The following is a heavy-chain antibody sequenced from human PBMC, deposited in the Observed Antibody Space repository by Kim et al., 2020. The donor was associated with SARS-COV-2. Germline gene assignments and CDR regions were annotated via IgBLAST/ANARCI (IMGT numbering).Heavy chain of an antibody. D-gene: IGHD5-18*01. CDR3: ARGLWFYYYGMDV. V-gene: IGHV6-1*01. J-gene: IGHJ6*02. Sequence: DYAVSVKNRITINPDTPQNQFSLQLNSVTPEDTAVYYCARGLWFYYYGMDVWGQGTTVTVSS.